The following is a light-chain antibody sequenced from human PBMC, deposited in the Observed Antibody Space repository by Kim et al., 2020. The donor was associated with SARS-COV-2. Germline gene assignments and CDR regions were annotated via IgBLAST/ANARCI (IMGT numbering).Light chain of an antibody. Sequence: SASVGDRVTISCRSSNFITNYLNWYQQRPGKAPRLLIYDASTLQNGVPSRFVGSGSGTDFTITITSLQPEDFATYYCQQTYSTLYTFGQGTKLEI. CDR3: QQTYSTLYT. V-gene: IGKV1-39*01. CDR1: NFITNY. CDR2: DAS. J-gene: IGKJ2*01.